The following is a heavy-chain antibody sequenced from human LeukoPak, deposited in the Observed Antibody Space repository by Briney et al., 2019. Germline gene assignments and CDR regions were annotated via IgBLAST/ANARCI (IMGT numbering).Heavy chain of an antibody. CDR3: ARGGDYSGWFDP. J-gene: IGHJ5*02. CDR1: GFTFSSYS. Sequence: GGSLRLSCAASGFTFSSYSMNWVRQAPGKGLEWVSSISSSSSYIYYADSVKGRLTISRDNAKNSLYLQTNYLRAEDTAVYYCARGGDYSGWFDPWGRGTLVTVSS. D-gene: IGHD1-26*01. CDR2: ISSSSSYI. V-gene: IGHV3-21*01.